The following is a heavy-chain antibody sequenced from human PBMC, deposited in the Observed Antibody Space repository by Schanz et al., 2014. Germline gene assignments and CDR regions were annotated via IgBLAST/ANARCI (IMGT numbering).Heavy chain of an antibody. Sequence: EVHLVESGGGLVKRGGSLRLSCAASGFTISSYAMTWVRQAPGKGLEWVSSISHSGGSKYYADSVKGRFTISRDNSENTLYLQMNSLSADDTAVCYCAKGMGYCSGGTCYDYYYYGLDVWGQGTTVTVSS. CDR3: AKGMGYCSGGTCYDYYYYGLDV. V-gene: IGHV3-23*04. CDR1: GFTISSYA. D-gene: IGHD2-15*01. J-gene: IGHJ6*02. CDR2: ISHSGGSK.